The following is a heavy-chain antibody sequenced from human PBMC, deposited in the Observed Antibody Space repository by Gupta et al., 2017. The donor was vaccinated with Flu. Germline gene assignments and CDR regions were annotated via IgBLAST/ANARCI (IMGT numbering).Heavy chain of an antibody. CDR2: ISYTGTIT. CDR3: ARVPLSEGHDYGFFDF. CDR1: GVSINTYY. J-gene: IGHJ4*02. V-gene: IGHV4-59*01. Sequence: QVQLQESGPGLVKPSETLSLTCTVSGVSINTYYWSWIRQPPGKGLEWIGYISYTGTITTYSPSLKSRVTISIDTSKSQFSLNVTSVTAADTAVYYCARVPLSEGHDYGFFDFWSQGALVTVSS. D-gene: IGHD3-10*01.